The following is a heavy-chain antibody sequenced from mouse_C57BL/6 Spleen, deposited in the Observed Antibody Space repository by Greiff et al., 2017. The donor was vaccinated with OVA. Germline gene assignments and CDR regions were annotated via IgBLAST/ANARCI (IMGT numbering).Heavy chain of an antibody. J-gene: IGHJ2*01. CDR2: INYDGSST. CDR3: ARDPDGYYFDY. Sequence: EVKLMESEGGLVQPGSSMKLSCTASGFTFSDYYMAWVRQVPEKGLEWVANINYDGSSTYYLDSLKSRFIISRDNEKNILYLQMSSLKSEDTATYYCARDPDGYYFDYWGQGTTLTVSS. D-gene: IGHD2-3*01. V-gene: IGHV5-16*01. CDR1: GFTFSDYY.